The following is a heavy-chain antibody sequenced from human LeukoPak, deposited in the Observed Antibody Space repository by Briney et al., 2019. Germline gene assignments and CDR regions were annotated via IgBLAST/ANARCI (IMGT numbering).Heavy chain of an antibody. V-gene: IGHV1-69*04. D-gene: IGHD4-17*01. J-gene: IGHJ1*01. CDR2: IIPILGIA. Sequence: SVKVSCKASGGTFSSYAISWVRQAPGQGLEWMGRIIPILGIANYAQKFQGRVTITADKSTSTAYMELSSLRSEDTAVYYCAREATYGDYGYFQHWGQGTLVTVSS. CDR3: AREATYGDYGYFQH. CDR1: GGTFSSYA.